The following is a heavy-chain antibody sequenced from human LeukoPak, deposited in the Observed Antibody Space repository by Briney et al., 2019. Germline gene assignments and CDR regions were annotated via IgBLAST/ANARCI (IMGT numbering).Heavy chain of an antibody. CDR2: IWYDGSNY. V-gene: IGHV3-33*01. CDR1: GFTFSSYV. CDR3: ARDHNDAFDI. Sequence: PGGSLRLSCAASGFTFSSYVIHWVRQAPGKGLEWVAGIWYDGSNYYYADSVKGRFTISRDNSKNTLYLQMNSLRAEDTGVYYCARDHNDAFDIWGQGTMVTVSS. J-gene: IGHJ3*02.